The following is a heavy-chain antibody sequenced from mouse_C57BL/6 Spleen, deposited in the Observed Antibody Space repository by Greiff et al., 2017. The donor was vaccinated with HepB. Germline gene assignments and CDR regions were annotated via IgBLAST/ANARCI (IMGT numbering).Heavy chain of an antibody. V-gene: IGHV5-9*01. Sequence: EVMLVESGGGLVKPGGSLKLSCAASGFTFSSYTMSWVRQTPEKRLEWVATISGGGGNTYYPDSVKGRFTIYRDNAKNTLYLQMSSLRSEDTALYYCARHNYYGSSYGYFDVWGTGTTVTVSS. CDR3: ARHNYYGSSYGYFDV. D-gene: IGHD1-1*01. CDR1: GFTFSSYT. J-gene: IGHJ1*03. CDR2: ISGGGGNT.